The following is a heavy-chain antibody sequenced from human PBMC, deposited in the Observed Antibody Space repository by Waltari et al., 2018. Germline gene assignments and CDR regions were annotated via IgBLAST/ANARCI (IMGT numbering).Heavy chain of an antibody. CDR3: ARAPYRVLSINWYYFDA. V-gene: IGHV1-18*01. D-gene: IGHD6-13*01. CDR2: VSATIDRA. CDR1: GYNFNDYG. J-gene: IGHJ4*02. Sequence: QVQLVQSGAEVRKTGASVEVSCKTFGYNFNDYGVSGVQQAPGPGLEWMGWVSATIDRAYTAQRFQVRLTMTEHTSTTTAYMELKSLTSDDTAVYFCARAPYRVLSINWYYFDAWGQGTLVTVSS.